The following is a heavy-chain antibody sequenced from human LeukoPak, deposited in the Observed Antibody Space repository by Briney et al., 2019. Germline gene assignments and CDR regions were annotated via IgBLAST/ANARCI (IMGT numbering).Heavy chain of an antibody. Sequence: GGSLRLSCAASGFTVSSNYMSWVRQAPGKGLEWVSVIYSGGSTYYADSVKGRFTISRDNSKNTLYLQMNSLRAEDTAVYYCAKDSWGDTGMNDCWGQGTLVTVSS. CDR3: AKDSWGDTGMNDC. D-gene: IGHD5-18*01. J-gene: IGHJ4*02. CDR1: GFTVSSNY. V-gene: IGHV3-66*01. CDR2: IYSGGST.